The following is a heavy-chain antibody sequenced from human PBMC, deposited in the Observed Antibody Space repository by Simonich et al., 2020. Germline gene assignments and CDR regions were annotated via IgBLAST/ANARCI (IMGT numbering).Heavy chain of an antibody. V-gene: IGHV3-30*07. J-gene: IGHJ3*02. CDR2: ISYDGSNK. CDR1: GFTFSSYA. D-gene: IGHD2-15*01. CDR3: AREGLLLDAFDI. Sequence: QVQLVESGGGVVQPGRSLRLSCAASGFTFSSYAMHWVRQAPGKGLGWGAVISYDGSNKSYADSVKGRFTISRDNSKNTLYLQMNSLRAEDTAVYYCAREGLLLDAFDIWGQGTMVTVSS.